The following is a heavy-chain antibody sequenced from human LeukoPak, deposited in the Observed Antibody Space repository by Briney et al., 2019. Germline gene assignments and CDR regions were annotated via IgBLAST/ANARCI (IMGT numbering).Heavy chain of an antibody. D-gene: IGHD3-10*01. CDR3: ARAAYGSGSYDVDY. CDR1: GYSISSGYY. CDR2: IYHSGST. Sequence: NPSETLSLTCAVSGYSISSGYYWGWIRQPPGQGLEWIGSIYHSGSTYYNPSLKSRVTLSVDTSKNQFSLKLSSVTAADTAVYYCARAAYGSGSYDVDYWGQGTLVTVSS. V-gene: IGHV4-38-2*01. J-gene: IGHJ4*02.